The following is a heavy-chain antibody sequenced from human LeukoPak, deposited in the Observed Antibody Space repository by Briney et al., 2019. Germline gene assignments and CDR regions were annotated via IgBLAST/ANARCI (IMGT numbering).Heavy chain of an antibody. CDR1: GFTVSNNY. V-gene: IGHV3-53*01. D-gene: IGHD2-2*01. CDR2: IYSGGST. Sequence: GGSLRLSCAAPGFTVSNNYMSWVRQAPGKGLEWVSLIYSGGSTYYADSVKGRFTISRDNAKNSLYLQMNSLRAEDTAVYYCARSRWGLGYCSTTSCYSFDYWGQGTLVTVSS. J-gene: IGHJ4*02. CDR3: ARSRWGLGYCSTTSCYSFDY.